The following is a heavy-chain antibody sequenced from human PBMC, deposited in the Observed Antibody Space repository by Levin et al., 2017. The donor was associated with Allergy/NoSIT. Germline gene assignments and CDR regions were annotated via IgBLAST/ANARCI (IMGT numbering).Heavy chain of an antibody. V-gene: IGHV4-61*08. D-gene: IGHD3-16*01. J-gene: IGHJ4*02. CDR3: AGGLGAMNVDY. CDR2: IYYTGST. Sequence: KASETLSLTCTVSGASISSGGHYWSWIRQPPGKGLEWIGYIYYTGSTSYNPSLKSRVTISIDTSKNQFSLKLSSVIAADTAVFFCAGGLGAMNVDYWGQGTLVTVPS. CDR1: GASISSGGHY.